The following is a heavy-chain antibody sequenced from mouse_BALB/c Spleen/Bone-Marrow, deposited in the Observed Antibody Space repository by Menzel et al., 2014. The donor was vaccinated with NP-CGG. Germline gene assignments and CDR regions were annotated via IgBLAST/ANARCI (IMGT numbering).Heavy chain of an antibody. V-gene: IGHV2-9*02. CDR3: ARGSYYEGAMDY. CDR2: IWAGGST. J-gene: IGHJ4*01. D-gene: IGHD1-1*01. CDR1: GFSLTSYG. Sequence: VNLVESGPGPVAPSQSLSITCTVSGFSLTSYGVHWVRQPPGKVLEWLGVIWAGGSTNYNSALMSRLSISKDNSKSQVFLKMNSPQTDDTAMYYCARGSYYEGAMDYWGQGTSVTVSS.